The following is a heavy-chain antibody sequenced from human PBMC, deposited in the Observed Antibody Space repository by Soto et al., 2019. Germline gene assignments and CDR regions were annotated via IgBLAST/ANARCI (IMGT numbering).Heavy chain of an antibody. CDR2: TYYSGST. V-gene: IGHV4-39*01. J-gene: IGHJ4*02. CDR3: ARPNSSGWQFDY. D-gene: IGHD6-19*01. CDR1: GGSISSSSYY. Sequence: SETLSLTCTVSGGSISSSSYYWGWIRQPPGKGLEWIGSTYYSGSTYYNPSLKSRVTISVDTSKNQFSLKLSSVTAAGTAVYYCARPNSSGWQFDYWGQGTLVT.